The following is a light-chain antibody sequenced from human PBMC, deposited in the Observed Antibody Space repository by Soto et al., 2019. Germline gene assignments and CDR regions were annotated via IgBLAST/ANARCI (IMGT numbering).Light chain of an antibody. CDR2: EVS. CDR1: SSDVGGYNY. CDR3: SSYTSSSTLKV. Sequence: QSALTQPASVSGSPGQSITISCTGTSSDVGGYNYVSWYQQHPGKAPKLMIYEVSNRPSGVSNRFSGSKSGNTASLTISGLQAEDEADYYCSSYTSSSTLKVFGTGTKPTVL. V-gene: IGLV2-14*01. J-gene: IGLJ1*01.